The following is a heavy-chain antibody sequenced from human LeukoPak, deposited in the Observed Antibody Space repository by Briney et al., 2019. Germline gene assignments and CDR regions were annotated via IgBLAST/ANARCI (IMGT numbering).Heavy chain of an antibody. CDR2: ISPDGRST. J-gene: IGHJ4*02. V-gene: IGHV3-74*01. CDR3: ARGPNSNWSGLDF. Sequence: GGSLRLSCAASGFTYGNYLMHWVRQAPGKGLVWVSRISPDGRSTSYADSVKGRFTVSRDNAKNTLYLQVNNLRAEDTAVYYCARGPNSNWSGLDFWGQGTLLTVSS. CDR1: GFTYGNYL. D-gene: IGHD6-6*01.